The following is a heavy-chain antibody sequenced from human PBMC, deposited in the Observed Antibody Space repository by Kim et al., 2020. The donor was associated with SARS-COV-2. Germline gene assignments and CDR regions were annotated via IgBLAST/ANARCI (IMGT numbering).Heavy chain of an antibody. J-gene: IGHJ6*02. CDR3: ARGTTVVNRHYYYYGMDV. CDR1: GYTFTSYY. D-gene: IGHD4-17*01. CDR2: INPSGGST. Sequence: ASVKVSCKASGYTFTSYYMHWVRQAPGQGLEWMGIINPSGGSTSYAQKFQGRVTMTRDTSTSTVYMELSSLRSEDTAVYYCARGTTVVNRHYYYYGMDVWGQGTTVTVSS. V-gene: IGHV1-46*01.